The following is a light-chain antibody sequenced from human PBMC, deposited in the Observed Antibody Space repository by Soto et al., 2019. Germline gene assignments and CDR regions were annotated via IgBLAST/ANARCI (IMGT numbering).Light chain of an antibody. CDR1: QSVSSY. CDR3: QQRSNWPLT. CDR2: DAS. Sequence: EIVLTQSPATLSLSPGERATLSCRASQSVSSYLAWYQQKPGQAPRLLIYDASNRATGIPARFSGSGSGTXXXPTISSLEPEDFAVYYCQQRSNWPLTLGGGTKVEIK. J-gene: IGKJ4*01. V-gene: IGKV3-11*01.